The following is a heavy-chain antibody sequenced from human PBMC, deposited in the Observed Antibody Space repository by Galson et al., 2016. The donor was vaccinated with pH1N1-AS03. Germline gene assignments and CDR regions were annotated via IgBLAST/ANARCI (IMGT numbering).Heavy chain of an antibody. D-gene: IGHD6-19*01. J-gene: IGHJ4*02. CDR3: ARMQWLLPQYYFNC. CDR2: INHDGGEK. Sequence: SLRLSCAASGFTFSTYWMMWVRQAPGKGLEWVANINHDGGEKYCVDSVKGLVTISRDNAKNYLFLQMDHLRAEDTAVYFCARMQWLLPQYYFNCWGQGTLVTVSS. V-gene: IGHV3-7*03. CDR1: GFTFSTYW.